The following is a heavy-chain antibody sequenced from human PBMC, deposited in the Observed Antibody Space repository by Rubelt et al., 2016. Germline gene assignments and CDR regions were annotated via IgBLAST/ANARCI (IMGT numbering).Heavy chain of an antibody. D-gene: IGHD6-6*01. CDR1: GFSFRTYS. Sequence: EVQLVESGGSLIQPGGSLRLSCGASGFSFRTYSMNWVRQAPGKGLEWVSYISSGSSAKYYADSVKGRFTISRDNAKNSLYLQMNSLRAEDTAVYYCARVESSIASRSDFWGRGTLVTVSS. J-gene: IGHJ4*02. CDR3: ARVESSIASRSDF. V-gene: IGHV3-48*04. CDR2: ISSGSSAK.